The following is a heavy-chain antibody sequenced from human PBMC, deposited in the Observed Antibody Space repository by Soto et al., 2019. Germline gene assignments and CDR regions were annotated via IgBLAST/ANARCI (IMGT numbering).Heavy chain of an antibody. V-gene: IGHV3-74*01. D-gene: IGHD3-22*01. CDR1: GFTFSSYW. J-gene: IGHJ4*02. Sequence: GSLRLSCAASGFTFSSYWMHWVRQAPGKGLVWVSRINSDGSSTSYADSVKGRFTISRDNAKNTLYLQMNSLRAEDTAVYYCARVGYYYDSSGYRLPYFDYWGQGTLVTVSS. CDR3: ARVGYYYDSSGYRLPYFDY. CDR2: INSDGSST.